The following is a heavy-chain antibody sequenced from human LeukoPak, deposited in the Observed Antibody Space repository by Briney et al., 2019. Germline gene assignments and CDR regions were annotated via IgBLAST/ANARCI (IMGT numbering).Heavy chain of an antibody. CDR3: ARILILEDRYYYGMDV. V-gene: IGHV1-69*13. CDR2: IIPIFGTA. CDR1: GYTFTGYY. J-gene: IGHJ6*02. Sequence: SVKVSCKASGYTFTGYYMHWVRQAPGQGLEWMGGIIPIFGTANYAQKFQGRVTITADESTSTAYMELSSLRSEDTAVYYCARILILEDRYYYGMDVWGQGTTVTVSS. D-gene: IGHD3-3*01.